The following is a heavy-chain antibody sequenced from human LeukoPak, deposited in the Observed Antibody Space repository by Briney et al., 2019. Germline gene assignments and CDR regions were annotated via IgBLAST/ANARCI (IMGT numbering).Heavy chain of an antibody. Sequence: PGGSLRLSCAASGFTFSSYAMSWVRQAPEKGLEWVSSITGSGENTYYADSVKGRFTISRDKSKTTLYLFMHSLRVEDSAVYYCTKDMSETPWGYLDSWGQGTLDNVSS. D-gene: IGHD3-16*01. J-gene: IGHJ4*02. V-gene: IGHV3-23*01. CDR3: TKDMSETPWGYLDS. CDR2: ITGSGENT. CDR1: GFTFSSYA.